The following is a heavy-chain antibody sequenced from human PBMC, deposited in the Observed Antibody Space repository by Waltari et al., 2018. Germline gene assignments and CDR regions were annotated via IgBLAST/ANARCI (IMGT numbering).Heavy chain of an antibody. D-gene: IGHD3-3*01. CDR1: GASISSSNYY. V-gene: IGHV4-39*02. CDR3: ARVTIFGVYTGHWFDP. Sequence: QLQLEESGPGLVKTSETLSLPCSVAGASISSSNYYWGWIRQSPAKGLQWIGTIYYMGRTYYNPSLQSRVNLLVDTSRNQFSLRLNSVTAEDTAVYYCARVTIFGVYTGHWFDPWGQGALVTVSA. J-gene: IGHJ5*02. CDR2: IYYMGRT.